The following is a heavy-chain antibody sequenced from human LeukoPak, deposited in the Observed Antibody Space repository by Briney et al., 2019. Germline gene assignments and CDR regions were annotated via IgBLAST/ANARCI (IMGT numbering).Heavy chain of an antibody. CDR1: GGTFSSYA. CDR2: IIPILGIA. V-gene: IGHV1-69*04. Sequence: GASVKVSCKASGGTFSSYAISRVRQAPGQGLEWMGRIIPILGIANYAQKFQGRVTITADKSTSTAYMELSSLRSEDTAVYYCARDQPYYYGSGSYDPDAFDIWGQGTMVTVSS. CDR3: ARDQPYYYGSGSYDPDAFDI. J-gene: IGHJ3*02. D-gene: IGHD3-10*01.